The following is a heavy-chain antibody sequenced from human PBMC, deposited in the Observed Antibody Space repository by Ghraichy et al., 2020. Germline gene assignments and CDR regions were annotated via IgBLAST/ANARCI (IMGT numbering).Heavy chain of an antibody. D-gene: IGHD3-22*01. V-gene: IGHV4-31*03. Sequence: SETLSLTCTVSGGSISSGGYYWSWIRQHPGKGLEWIGYNHYSGSTYYNPSLKSRVTISVDTSKNQFTLKLISVTAADTAVYYCARVWTYYFDSSGYRNEPYVMDVWGQGTTVTVSS. CDR1: GGSISSGGYY. CDR3: ARVWTYYFDSSGYRNEPYVMDV. J-gene: IGHJ6*02. CDR2: NHYSGST.